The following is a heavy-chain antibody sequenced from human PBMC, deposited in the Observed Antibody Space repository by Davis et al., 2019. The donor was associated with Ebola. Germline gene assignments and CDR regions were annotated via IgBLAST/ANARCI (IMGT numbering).Heavy chain of an antibody. D-gene: IGHD6-6*01. J-gene: IGHJ6*02. CDR3: ARDLVAARPYGMDV. CDR1: GFTFSDYY. CDR2: IYSGGST. Sequence: GGSLRLSCAASGFTFSDYYMSWIRQAPGKGLEWVSVIYSGGSTYYADSVKGRFTISRDNSKNTLYLQMNSLRAEDTAVYYCARDLVAARPYGMDVWGQGTTVTVSS. V-gene: IGHV3-53*01.